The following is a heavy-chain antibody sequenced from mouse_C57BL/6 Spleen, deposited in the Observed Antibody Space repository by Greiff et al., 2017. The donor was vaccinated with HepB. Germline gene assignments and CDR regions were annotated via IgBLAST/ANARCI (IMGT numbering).Heavy chain of an antibody. CDR1: GFTFSDYG. D-gene: IGHD4-1*01. Sequence: EVKLVESGGGLVQPGGSLKLSCAASGFTFSDYGMAWVRQAPRKGPEWVAFISNLAYSIYYADNVTGRFTISRENAKNTLYLEMSSLRSEDTAMYYCARLGNWDWYFDVWGTGTTVTVSS. CDR3: ARLGNWDWYFDV. J-gene: IGHJ1*03. CDR2: ISNLAYSI. V-gene: IGHV5-15*01.